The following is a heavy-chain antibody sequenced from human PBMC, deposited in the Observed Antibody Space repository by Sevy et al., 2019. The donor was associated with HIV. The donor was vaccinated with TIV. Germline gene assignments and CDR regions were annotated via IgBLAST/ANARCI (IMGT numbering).Heavy chain of an antibody. Sequence: ASVRVSCQTSGYTFTDRYIHWVRQAPGQGLAWMGYINPDTGNTRYAQKFQARVTMTGDTSVSTAYMELRRLTSDDTAVYFCARVHPPRLSGHDSGWYPFDYWGQGTLVTVSS. CDR3: ARVHPPRLSGHDSGWYPFDY. CDR1: GYTFTDRY. CDR2: INPDTGNT. V-gene: IGHV1-2*02. D-gene: IGHD6-19*01. J-gene: IGHJ4*02.